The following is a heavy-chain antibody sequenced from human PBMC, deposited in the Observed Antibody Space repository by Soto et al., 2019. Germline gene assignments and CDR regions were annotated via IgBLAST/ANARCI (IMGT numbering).Heavy chain of an antibody. CDR2: IIPNTGGT. J-gene: IGHJ4*02. CDR3: AIDGLGRTTPFDY. Sequence: QVQLVQSGAEVKKPGASIKISCKTSGYTFSDHYIHWVRQAPGQGLEWMGRIIPNTGGTNYAQKFQDRVTLTRDTSISTAYIELTRLTSDDTATYFCAIDGLGRTTPFDYWGQGTLVTVSS. V-gene: IGHV1-2*06. CDR1: GYTFSDHY. D-gene: IGHD1-1*01.